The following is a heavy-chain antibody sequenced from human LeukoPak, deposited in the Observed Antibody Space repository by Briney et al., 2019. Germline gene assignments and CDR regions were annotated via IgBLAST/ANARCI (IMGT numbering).Heavy chain of an antibody. CDR1: GYTFTGYY. CDR2: INPNSGGT. V-gene: IGHV1-2*02. D-gene: IGHD3-22*01. J-gene: IGHJ4*02. CDR3: ATQVYYYDSSGYYESYYFDY. Sequence: ASVKVSCKASGYTFTGYYMHWVRQAPGQGLEWMGWINPNSGGTNYAQKFQGRVTITRDTSISTAYMELSRLRSDDTAVYYCATQVYYYDSSGYYESYYFDYWGQGTLVTVSS.